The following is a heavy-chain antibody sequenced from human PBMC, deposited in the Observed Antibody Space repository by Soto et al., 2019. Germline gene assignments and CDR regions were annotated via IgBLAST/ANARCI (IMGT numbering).Heavy chain of an antibody. CDR3: AREGVAAAGADYYYYGMDV. CDR1: GGSISSSNW. V-gene: IGHV4-4*02. CDR2: IYRSGST. J-gene: IGHJ6*02. Sequence: QVQLQESGPGLVKPSGTLSLTCAVSGGSISSSNWWSWVRQPPGKGLEWIGEIYRSGSTNYNPSLKSRVTISVDKSKNKFSLKLSSVTAADTAVYYCAREGVAAAGADYYYYGMDVWGQGTTVTVSS. D-gene: IGHD6-13*01.